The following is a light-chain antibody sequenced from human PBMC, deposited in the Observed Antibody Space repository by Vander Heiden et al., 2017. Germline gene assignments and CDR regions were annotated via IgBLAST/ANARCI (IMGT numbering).Light chain of an antibody. CDR1: QSSSGW. V-gene: IGKV1-5*03. CDR2: KAS. J-gene: IGKJ2*01. CDR3: QQDNSYSRT. Sequence: DIQMTQSPSTLSAFVGDRVTITCRASQSSSGWLAWYQQKPGKAPKLLIYKASSLESGVPSRFSGSGSGTEFTLTISSLQPDDFATYYCQQDNSYSRTFGQGTKLEIK.